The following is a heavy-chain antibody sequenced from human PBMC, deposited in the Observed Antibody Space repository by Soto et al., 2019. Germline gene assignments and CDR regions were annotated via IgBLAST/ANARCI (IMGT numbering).Heavy chain of an antibody. CDR1: GGTFSSYA. D-gene: IGHD1-1*01. J-gene: IGHJ4*02. V-gene: IGHV1-69*06. CDR2: IIPIFGTA. Sequence: QVQLVQSGAEVKKPGSSVKVSCKASGGTFSSYAISWVRQAPGQGLEWMGGIIPIFGTANSAQRFQGRVTITADKSTCTAYMELSSLRSEDKAVYYCARGRDRRDGYNCAYWGQGTLVTVSS. CDR3: ARGRDRRDGYNCAY.